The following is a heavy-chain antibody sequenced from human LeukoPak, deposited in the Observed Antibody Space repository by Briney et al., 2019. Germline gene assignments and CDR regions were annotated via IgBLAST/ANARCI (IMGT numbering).Heavy chain of an antibody. D-gene: IGHD3-3*02. J-gene: IGHJ5*02. CDR3: VRPIRGRDNNWFDP. V-gene: IGHV4-34*01. CDR1: GGSFGGYY. Sequence: PSETLSLTCVVYGGSFGGYYWSWIRQSPGKGLEWIGEINHRGSTYYNPSLKSRVTISVDTSANEVSLKLSSVTAADTAVYYCVRPIRGRDNNWFDPWGQGTLVTVSS. CDR2: INHRGST.